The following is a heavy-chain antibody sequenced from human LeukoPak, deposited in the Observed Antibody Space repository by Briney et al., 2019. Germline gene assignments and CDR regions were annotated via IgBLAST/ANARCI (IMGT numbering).Heavy chain of an antibody. Sequence: GGSLRLSCAASGFTFSSYGIHWVRQAPGKGLEWVANIWYDGGNKYYADSVKGRFTISRDNSKDTVYLQMNSLRVEDTAVHYCAREEYSSSWYLPFDYWGQGTLVTVSS. CDR3: AREEYSSSWYLPFDY. CDR2: IWYDGGNK. V-gene: IGHV3-33*01. J-gene: IGHJ4*02. D-gene: IGHD6-13*01. CDR1: GFTFSSYG.